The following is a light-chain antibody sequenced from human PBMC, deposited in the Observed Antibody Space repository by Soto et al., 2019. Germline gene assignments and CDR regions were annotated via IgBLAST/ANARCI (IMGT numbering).Light chain of an antibody. V-gene: IGKV3-20*01. CDR3: QQYRTSPIT. CDR2: GAS. Sequence: ETVLTQSPGTLSLSPGERATLSCRASQSITNNYLAWYQQKPGQAPRLLIYGASSRVTGIPARFSGSGSGTDFTLTISRLEPEDFAVYYCQQYRTSPITVGQGPRLEIK. J-gene: IGKJ5*01. CDR1: QSITNNY.